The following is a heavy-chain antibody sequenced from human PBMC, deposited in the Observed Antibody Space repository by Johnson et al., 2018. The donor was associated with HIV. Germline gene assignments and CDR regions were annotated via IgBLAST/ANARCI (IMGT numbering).Heavy chain of an antibody. CDR2: IKTKTEGGTT. V-gene: IGHV3-15*01. Sequence: EQLVESGGGLIQLGGSLRLSCAASGFSVSSKYMSWVRQAPGRGLEWLGRIKTKTEGGTTDYAAPVKGRFTISRDDSINTVYLQMNSLKSEDMAVYYCTTGDCSGGSCHAFDIWGQGTMVTVSS. J-gene: IGHJ3*02. D-gene: IGHD2-15*01. CDR3: TTGDCSGGSCHAFDI. CDR1: GFSVSSKY.